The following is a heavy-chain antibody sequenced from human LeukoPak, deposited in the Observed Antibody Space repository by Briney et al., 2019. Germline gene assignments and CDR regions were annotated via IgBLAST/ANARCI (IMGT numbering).Heavy chain of an antibody. CDR2: VYPGDSDT. J-gene: IGHJ1*01. CDR1: GYHFTNYW. D-gene: IGHD3-22*01. Sequence: GESLKISCKGSGYHFTNYWIGWVRQMPGEGLEWMGIVYPGDSDTRYSPSFQGQVIISADKSINTAYLQWSSLKASDTAMFYCARLSSHTSGYYYPREYFQHWGQGTLVTVSS. CDR3: ARLSSHTSGYYYPREYFQH. V-gene: IGHV5-51*01.